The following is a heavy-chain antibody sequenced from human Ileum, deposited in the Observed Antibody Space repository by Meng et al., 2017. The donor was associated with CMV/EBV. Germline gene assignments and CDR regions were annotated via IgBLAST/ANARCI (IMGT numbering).Heavy chain of an antibody. CDR3: VRGPVLTGNLN. D-gene: IGHD3-9*01. CDR2: IYYNGRT. V-gene: IGHV4-59*08. Sequence: QVQLQESGPGLVKPSETLSISCSVCGAYINSYFWGWIRQPPGKGLEWIGHIYYNGRTDYNPSLSSRVTISVDTSKKQFSLKLTTVTTADTAVYYCVRGPVLTGNLNWGQGILVTVSS. J-gene: IGHJ4*02. CDR1: GAYINSYF.